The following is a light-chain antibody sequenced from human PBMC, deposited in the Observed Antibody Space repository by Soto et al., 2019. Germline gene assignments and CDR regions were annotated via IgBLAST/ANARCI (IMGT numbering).Light chain of an antibody. Sequence: QPALTQPASVSESPGQSISISCGGGRKDIGTYNLVSWYQQHPGKAPKLIIYEGNKRPSGVSNRFSGSRSGNTASLTISGLQAEDEADYYCCSYTDGSSLLFGGGTKLTVL. CDR3: CSYTDGSSLL. CDR1: RKDIGTYNL. V-gene: IGLV2-23*01. CDR2: EGN. J-gene: IGLJ3*02.